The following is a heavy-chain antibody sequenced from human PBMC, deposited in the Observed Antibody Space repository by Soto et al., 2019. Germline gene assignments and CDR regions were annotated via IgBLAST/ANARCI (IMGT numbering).Heavy chain of an antibody. CDR2: IIPIFGTA. J-gene: IGHJ6*02. CDR3: ARPDRGAAVEYYYYGMDV. V-gene: IGHV1-69*13. Sequence: GASVKVSCKASGGTFSSYAISWVRQAPGQGLEWMGGIIPIFGTANYAQKFQGRVTITADESTSTAYMELSSLRSEDTAVYYCARPDRGAAVEYYYYGMDVWGQGTTVTVSS. CDR1: GGTFSSYA. D-gene: IGHD6-13*01.